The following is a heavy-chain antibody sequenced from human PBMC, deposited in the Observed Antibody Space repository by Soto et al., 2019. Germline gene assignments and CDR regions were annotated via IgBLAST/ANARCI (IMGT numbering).Heavy chain of an antibody. CDR1: GFTFSSYG. V-gene: IGHV3-30*18. J-gene: IGHJ4*02. CDR3: AKVIWGFGELSDY. CDR2: ISYDGSNK. D-gene: IGHD3-10*01. Sequence: GGSLRLSCAASGFTFSSYGMHWVRQAPGKGLEWVAVISYDGSNKYYADSVKGRFTISRDNSKNTLYLQMNSLRAEDTAVYYCAKVIWGFGELSDYWGQGTLVTVSS.